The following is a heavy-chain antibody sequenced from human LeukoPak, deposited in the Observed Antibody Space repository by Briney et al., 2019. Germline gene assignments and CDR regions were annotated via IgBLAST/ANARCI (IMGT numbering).Heavy chain of an antibody. Sequence: QPGGSLRLSCAASGFMFSGYSMAWVRQAPGKGLEWVSYISSSGGDTHYTDSVKGRFTISRDNAKNSLYLQMNSLRAEDTAVYYCARGRQGYHFDYWGQGTLVTVSS. D-gene: IGHD5-18*01. CDR1: GFMFSGYS. J-gene: IGHJ4*02. V-gene: IGHV3-48*01. CDR2: ISSSGGDT. CDR3: ARGRQGYHFDY.